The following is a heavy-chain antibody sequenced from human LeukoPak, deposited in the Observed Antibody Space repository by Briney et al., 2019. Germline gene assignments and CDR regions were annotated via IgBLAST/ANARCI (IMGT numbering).Heavy chain of an antibody. CDR3: AKVSLGGMKFDY. J-gene: IGHJ4*02. V-gene: IGHV3-23*01. CDR2: ISGSGGST. D-gene: IGHD3-16*01. Sequence: GGSLRLSCAASGFTFSSYSMNWVRQAPGKGLEWVSAISGSGGSTYYADSVKGRFTISRDNSKNTLYLQMNSLRAEDTAVYYCAKVSLGGMKFDYWGQGTLVTVSS. CDR1: GFTFSSYS.